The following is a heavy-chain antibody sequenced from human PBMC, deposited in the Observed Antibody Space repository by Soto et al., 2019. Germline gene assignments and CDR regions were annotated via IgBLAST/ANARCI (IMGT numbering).Heavy chain of an antibody. D-gene: IGHD6-13*01. J-gene: IGHJ2*01. Sequence: GGSLRLSCAASGFTFSSYAMSWVRQAPGKGLEWVSAISGSGGSTYYADSVKGRFTISRDNSKNTLYLQMNSLRAEDTAVYYCAKSRPPKYSSSWLIWYFDLWGRGTLVTVSS. CDR3: AKSRPPKYSSSWLIWYFDL. CDR1: GFTFSSYA. V-gene: IGHV3-23*01. CDR2: ISGSGGST.